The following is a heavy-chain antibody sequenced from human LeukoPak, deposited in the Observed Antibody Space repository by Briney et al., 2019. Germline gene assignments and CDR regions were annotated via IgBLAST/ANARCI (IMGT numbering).Heavy chain of an antibody. CDR3: ARDFGNYFDY. D-gene: IGHD1-14*01. J-gene: IGHJ4*02. V-gene: IGHV3-66*01. CDR2: IYSGGST. Sequence: GGSLRLSCPASGFTFSSYAMSWVRQAPGKGLEWVSIIYSGGSTYYADSVKGRFTISRDNSKNTLNLQMNSLRAEDTAVYYCARDFGNYFDYWGQGTLVTVSS. CDR1: GFTFSSYA.